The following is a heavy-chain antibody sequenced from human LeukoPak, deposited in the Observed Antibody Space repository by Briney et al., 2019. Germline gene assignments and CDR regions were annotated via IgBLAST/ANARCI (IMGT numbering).Heavy chain of an antibody. J-gene: IGHJ6*02. CDR2: IYYSGST. CDR1: GGSISSYY. V-gene: IGHV4-59*01. Sequence: SETLSLTCTVSGGSISSYYWSWIRQPSGKGLEWIGYIYYSGSTNYNPSLKSRVTISVDTPKNQFSLKLSSVTAADTAVYYCARRNYYDSSGYEYYYGMDVWGQGTTVTVSS. CDR3: ARRNYYDSSGYEYYYGMDV. D-gene: IGHD3-22*01.